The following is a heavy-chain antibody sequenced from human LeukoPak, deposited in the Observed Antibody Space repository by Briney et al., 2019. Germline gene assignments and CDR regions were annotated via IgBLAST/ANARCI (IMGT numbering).Heavy chain of an antibody. D-gene: IGHD4-23*01. CDR3: TKDLRYYYADNHSEMDEHDY. Sequence: GGSLRLSCTVSGFSLSSYALSWVRRAPGKGLEWVSATSSSDAGKYYADSVKGRFTISRDNSKNTLSLQMNSLRAEDTALYYCTKDLRYYYADNHSEMDEHDYWGQGTLVTVSS. V-gene: IGHV3-23*01. J-gene: IGHJ4*02. CDR2: TSSSDAGK. CDR1: GFSLSSYA.